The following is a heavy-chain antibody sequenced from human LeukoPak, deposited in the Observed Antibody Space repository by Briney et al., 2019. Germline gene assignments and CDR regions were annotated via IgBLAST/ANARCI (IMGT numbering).Heavy chain of an antibody. CDR3: ARVLYYYGSGSSLDY. CDR2: IWYDGSNK. J-gene: IGHJ4*02. Sequence: GGSLRLSCAASGFTFSSYGMHWVRQAPGKGLEWVAVIWYDGSNKYYADSVKGRFTISRDNSKNTLYLQMNSLRAEDTAVYYCARVLYYYGSGSSLDYWGQGTLVTVSS. CDR1: GFTFSSYG. D-gene: IGHD3-10*01. V-gene: IGHV3-33*01.